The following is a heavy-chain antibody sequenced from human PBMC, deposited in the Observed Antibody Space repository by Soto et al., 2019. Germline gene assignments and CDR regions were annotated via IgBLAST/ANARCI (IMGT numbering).Heavy chain of an antibody. CDR1: GFPFSSYS. J-gene: IGHJ5*02. V-gene: IGHV3-23*01. CDR3: AKARDYYGSGSYLQPNWFDP. D-gene: IGHD3-10*01. Sequence: GGSLRLSCAASGFPFSSYSMSWVRQAPGKGLEWVSAISGSGGSTYYADSVKGRFTISRDNSKNTLYLQMNSLRAGDTAVYYCAKARDYYGSGSYLQPNWFDPWGQGTLVTVSS. CDR2: ISGSGGST.